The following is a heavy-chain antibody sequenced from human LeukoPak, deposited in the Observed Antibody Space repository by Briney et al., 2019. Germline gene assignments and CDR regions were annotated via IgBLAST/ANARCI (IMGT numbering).Heavy chain of an antibody. CDR2: IKQDGSDI. J-gene: IGHJ4*02. CDR3: ARARYGSGGYFFDF. V-gene: IGHV3-7*04. D-gene: IGHD3-10*01. CDR1: GFNFDSYW. Sequence: GGSLRLSCAASGFNFDSYWMSWVRQAPGKGLECVANIKQDGSDIYFVDSVKGRFTISRDNAKNSLYLQMNSLRGEDTAVYYCARARYGSGGYFFDFWGQGTLVTVSS.